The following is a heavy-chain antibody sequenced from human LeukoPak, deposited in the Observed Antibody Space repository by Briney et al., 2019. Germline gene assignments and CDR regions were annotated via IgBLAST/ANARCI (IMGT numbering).Heavy chain of an antibody. Sequence: PSETLSLTCTVSGGSISAYYWSWIRQPPGKGLDWIGYIYYTGSTKYNPSLNSRVTISVDTSKNQFSLELRSVTAADTAVYYCTRVVVHGQSDYWGQGTLVTVSS. V-gene: IGHV4-59*01. CDR3: TRVVVHGQSDY. D-gene: IGHD2-2*01. CDR2: IYYTGST. J-gene: IGHJ4*02. CDR1: GGSISAYY.